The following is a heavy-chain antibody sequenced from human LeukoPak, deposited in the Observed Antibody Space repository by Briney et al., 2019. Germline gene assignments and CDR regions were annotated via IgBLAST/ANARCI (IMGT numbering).Heavy chain of an antibody. J-gene: IGHJ4*02. CDR1: GGSFSGYC. V-gene: IGHV4-34*01. Sequence: SETLSLTCAVYGGSFSGYCWSWIRQPPGKGLEWIGEINHSGSTNYNPSLKSRVTISVDTSKNQFSLKLSSVTAADTAVYYCASAITMVRAFDYWGQGTLVTVSS. CDR2: INHSGST. CDR3: ASAITMVRAFDY. D-gene: IGHD3-10*01.